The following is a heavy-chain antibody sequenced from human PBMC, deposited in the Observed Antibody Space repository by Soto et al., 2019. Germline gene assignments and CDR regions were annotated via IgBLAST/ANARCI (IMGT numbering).Heavy chain of an antibody. Sequence: GGSLRLSCAASGFTFRNYWMSWVRQAPGKGLEWVANVNEDGTLKYYVDSVKGRFTVSRDNAKNSLDLQMSSLRVEDTATYYCASTAVAWGQGTVVTVSS. CDR3: ASTAVA. CDR2: VNEDGTLK. V-gene: IGHV3-7*01. J-gene: IGHJ5*02. CDR1: GFTFRNYW. D-gene: IGHD2-21*02.